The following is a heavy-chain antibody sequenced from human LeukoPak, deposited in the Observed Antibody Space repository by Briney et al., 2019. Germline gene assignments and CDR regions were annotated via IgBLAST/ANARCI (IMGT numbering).Heavy chain of an antibody. CDR2: IAYTGTI. J-gene: IGHJ4*02. Sequence: GGSLRLSCTASGFSFSSYSMNWVRQAPGKGLEWVAYIAYTGTIHYADSVRGRFAISRDNAKSSLFLQLNSLRAEDTTVYYCARDPHSLDYWGQGTLVTVSS. V-gene: IGHV3-48*01. CDR1: GFSFSSYS. CDR3: ARDPHSLDY.